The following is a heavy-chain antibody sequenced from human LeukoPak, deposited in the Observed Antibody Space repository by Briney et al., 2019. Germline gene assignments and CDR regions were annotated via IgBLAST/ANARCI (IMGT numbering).Heavy chain of an antibody. J-gene: IGHJ4*02. CDR3: ARGRVVPAAVSFDY. Sequence: SETLSLTCTVSGGSISSGGYYWSWIRQHPGKGLEWIGYIYYSGGTYYNPSLKSRVTISVDTSKNQFSLKLSSVTAADTAVYYCARGRVVPAAVSFDYWGQGTLVTVSS. CDR2: IYYSGGT. CDR1: GGSISSGGYY. D-gene: IGHD2-2*01. V-gene: IGHV4-31*03.